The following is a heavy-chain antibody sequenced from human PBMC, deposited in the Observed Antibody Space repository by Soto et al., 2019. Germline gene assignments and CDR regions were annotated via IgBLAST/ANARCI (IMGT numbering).Heavy chain of an antibody. CDR2: IWYDGSNK. J-gene: IGHJ4*02. CDR3: ARYSSGLDY. V-gene: IGHV3-33*01. Sequence: PAGSLTLSCAASGFTFSSYGMHWVRQAPGKGLEWVANIWYDGSNKYYVDSVKGRFTISRDNSQNTVYLQMNSLRAEDTAVYYCARYSSGLDYWGQGTLVTVSS. D-gene: IGHD6-19*01. CDR1: GFTFSSYG.